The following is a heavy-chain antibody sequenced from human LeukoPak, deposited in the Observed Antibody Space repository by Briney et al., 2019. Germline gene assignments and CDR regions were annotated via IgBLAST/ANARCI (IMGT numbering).Heavy chain of an antibody. CDR3: MKDVGGSYAFDY. CDR1: GFTFSRYA. D-gene: IGHD1-26*01. Sequence: GGSLRLSCSASGFTFSRYAMHWVRQAPGKGLEYVSGINDNGGRTHYGDSVKGRFSISRDSSKNTLHLQMSTLRAEDTALYYCMKDVGGSYAFDYWGQGILVTVAS. V-gene: IGHV3-64D*09. CDR2: INDNGGRT. J-gene: IGHJ4*02.